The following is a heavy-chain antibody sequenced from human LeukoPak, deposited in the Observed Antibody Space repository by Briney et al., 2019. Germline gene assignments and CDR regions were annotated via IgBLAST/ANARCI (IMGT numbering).Heavy chain of an antibody. J-gene: IGHJ6*02. CDR3: ARQVASRDLLIYYYYAVDV. CDR2: IQYTGNT. V-gene: IGHV4-39*01. D-gene: IGHD1-26*01. Sequence: KSSESLSLTCCVSGGSISSSSYYWGWIRPPPGKGLEWIGNIQYTGNTYYGPSLKRCVTISADTSKTQFSLKMTSVTAADSSVYFSARQVASRDLLIYYYYAVDVWGQGTTVTVSS. CDR1: GGSISSSSYY.